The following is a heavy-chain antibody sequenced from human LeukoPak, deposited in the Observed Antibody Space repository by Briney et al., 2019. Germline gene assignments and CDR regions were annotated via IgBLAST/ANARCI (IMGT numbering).Heavy chain of an antibody. V-gene: IGHV3-53*01. CDR2: IFIGGST. CDR3: ARAVLSSWPYYYRYMVV. CDR1: GLTARSTY. D-gene: IGHD6-13*01. Sequence: PGGSLRLSCAASGLTARSTYMSWVRQAPGKGLGWVSSIFIGGSTYYADSAKGRFAISRDNSTNTPYIHMNSVRVEDTAVYYCARAVLSSWPYYYRYMVVRGKGTAVTVSS. J-gene: IGHJ6*03.